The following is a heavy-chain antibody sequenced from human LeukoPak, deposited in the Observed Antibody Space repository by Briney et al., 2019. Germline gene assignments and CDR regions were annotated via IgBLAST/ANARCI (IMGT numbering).Heavy chain of an antibody. D-gene: IGHD6-13*01. CDR2: ISSGGHYI. CDR3: ARDKVLAAAGGFDP. V-gene: IGHV3-21*06. Sequence: GGSLRLSCAASGFAFSSYSMNWVRQAPGKGLEWVSSISSGGHYIYYADFVRGRFTISRDNANSSLYLQMNSLRAEDTAVYYCARDKVLAAAGGFDPWGQGILVTVSS. CDR1: GFAFSSYS. J-gene: IGHJ5*02.